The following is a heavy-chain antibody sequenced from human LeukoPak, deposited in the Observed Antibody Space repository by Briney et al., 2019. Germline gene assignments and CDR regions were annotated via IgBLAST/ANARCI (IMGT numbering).Heavy chain of an antibody. CDR3: TRLLYDSSGYYHFDY. J-gene: IGHJ4*02. CDR2: IRSKANSYAT. D-gene: IGHD3-22*01. CDR1: GFTFSGSA. Sequence: PGGSLRLSCAASGFTFSGSAMHWVRQASGKGLEWVGRIRSKANSYATAYAASVKGRFTISRDDSKNTAYLQMNSLKTEDTAVYYCTRLLYDSSGYYHFDYWGQGTLVTVSS. V-gene: IGHV3-73*01.